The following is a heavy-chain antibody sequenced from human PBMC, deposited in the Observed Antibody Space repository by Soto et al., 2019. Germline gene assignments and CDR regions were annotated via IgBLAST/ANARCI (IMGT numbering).Heavy chain of an antibody. Sequence: QVQLVQSGAEVKKPWSSVKVSCKASGGTFSSYAISWVRQAPGQRLEWMGGIIPIFGTANYAQKFQGRVTITADESTSTAYMELSSLRSEDTAVYYCAMWGDDYGDYVPSTWGQGTLVTVSS. V-gene: IGHV1-69*01. D-gene: IGHD4-17*01. CDR1: GGTFSSYA. J-gene: IGHJ5*02. CDR3: AMWGDDYGDYVPST. CDR2: IIPIFGTA.